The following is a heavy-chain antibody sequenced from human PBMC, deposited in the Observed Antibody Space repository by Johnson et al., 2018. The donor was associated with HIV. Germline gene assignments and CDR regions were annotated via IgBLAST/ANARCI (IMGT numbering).Heavy chain of an antibody. Sequence: VQLLESGGGLVKPGGSLRLSCAASGFTFSDSYMTWIRQAPGKGLEWVSYISSSGGTIYYADSVRGRFTISRNNAKNSLYLQMNSLRAEDTAVYYCARDYQWLVQDDAFDIWGQGTMVTVSS. J-gene: IGHJ3*02. CDR2: ISSSGGTI. V-gene: IGHV3-11*04. CDR3: ARDYQWLVQDDAFDI. D-gene: IGHD6-19*01. CDR1: GFTFSDSY.